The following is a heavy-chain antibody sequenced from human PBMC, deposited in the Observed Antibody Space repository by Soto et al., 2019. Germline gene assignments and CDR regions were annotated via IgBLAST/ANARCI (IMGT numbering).Heavy chain of an antibody. Sequence: GGSLRLSCAASGFTFSSYWMSWVRQAPGKGLEWVANIKQDGSEKYYVDSVKGRFTISRDNAKNSLYLQMNSLRAEDTAVYYCARALYDFWGGYYFDSWGQETLVTFSS. D-gene: IGHD3-3*01. CDR1: GFTFSSYW. CDR2: IKQDGSEK. CDR3: ARALYDFWGGYYFDS. V-gene: IGHV3-7*01. J-gene: IGHJ4*02.